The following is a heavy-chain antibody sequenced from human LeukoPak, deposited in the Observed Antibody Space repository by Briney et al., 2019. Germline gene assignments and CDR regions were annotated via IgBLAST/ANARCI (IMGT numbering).Heavy chain of an antibody. V-gene: IGHV3-23*01. Sequence: GGSLRLSCTASGFTFGDYAMSWVRQAPGKGLEWVSAISGSGGSTYYADSVKGRFTISRDNSKNTLYLQMNSLRAEDTAVYYCAKDLLYGDYEGWFDPWGQGTLVTVSS. CDR1: GFTFGDYA. CDR3: AKDLLYGDYEGWFDP. J-gene: IGHJ5*02. CDR2: ISGSGGST. D-gene: IGHD4-17*01.